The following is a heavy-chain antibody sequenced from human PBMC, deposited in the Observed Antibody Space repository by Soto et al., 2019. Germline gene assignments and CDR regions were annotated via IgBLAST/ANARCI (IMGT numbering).Heavy chain of an antibody. CDR1: GGSISSGGYY. J-gene: IGHJ6*02. V-gene: IGHV4-31*03. D-gene: IGHD3-10*01. Sequence: PSETLSLTCTVSGGSISSGGYYWSWIRQHPGKGLEWIGYIYYSGSTYYNPSLKSRVNISVDTSKNQFSLKPRSVTAADTAVYYCARDRGLHYFGSGSYRPNDYGMDVWGQGTTVTVYS. CDR3: ARDRGLHYFGSGSYRPNDYGMDV. CDR2: IYYSGST.